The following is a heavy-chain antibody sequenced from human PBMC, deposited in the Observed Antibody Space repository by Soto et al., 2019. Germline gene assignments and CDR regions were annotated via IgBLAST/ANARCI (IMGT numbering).Heavy chain of an antibody. Sequence: SETLSLTCAVYGGSFSGYYWSWIRQPPGKGLEWIGEINHSGSTYYNPSLNSRVTLSIDMTNNHVSLILNSVTAADTAVYYCARVGPWVPYYYDSSPYTFENWFDPWGQGTLVTVSS. D-gene: IGHD3-22*01. J-gene: IGHJ5*02. CDR3: ARVGPWVPYYYDSSPYTFENWFDP. CDR1: GGSFSGYY. V-gene: IGHV4-34*01. CDR2: INHSGST.